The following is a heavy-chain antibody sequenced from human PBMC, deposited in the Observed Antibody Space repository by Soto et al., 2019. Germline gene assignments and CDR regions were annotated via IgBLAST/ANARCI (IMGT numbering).Heavy chain of an antibody. Sequence: PGGSLRLSCAASGFTFRSYAMSWVRQAPGKGLEWVSSIAGSGANTYYPDSVKGRFTISRDNSRNTLFLRSASLRVEDTAVYYCAKGWTYYYDNSGFYFDYWGQGTAVTVSS. CDR2: IAGSGANT. J-gene: IGHJ4*02. CDR3: AKGWTYYYDNSGFYFDY. D-gene: IGHD3-22*01. CDR1: GFTFRSYA. V-gene: IGHV3-23*01.